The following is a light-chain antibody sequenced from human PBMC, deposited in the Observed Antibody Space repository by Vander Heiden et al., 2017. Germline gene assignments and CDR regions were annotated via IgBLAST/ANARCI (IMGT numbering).Light chain of an antibody. Sequence: SVGDRVTITCRASQGINTWLAWYQQKPGKAPKLLIYSASNLQSGVPSRFSGSGFGTDFTLTISSLQPEDFATYFCQQSNSFPPTFGGGTKVEIK. CDR2: SAS. V-gene: IGKV1-12*01. CDR1: QGINTW. CDR3: QQSNSFPPT. J-gene: IGKJ4*01.